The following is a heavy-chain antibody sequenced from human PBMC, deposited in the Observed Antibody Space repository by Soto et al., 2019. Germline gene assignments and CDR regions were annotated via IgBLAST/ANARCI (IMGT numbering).Heavy chain of an antibody. CDR3: ATDLGTTMARH. Sequence: PGGSLRLSCAASGFNLRNSRMSWVSQAPGKGLEWVANIKQDGSDTYYVDSVKGRFTISRDNAKNSLYLQMNSLRAEDTAVYYCATDLGTTMARHWGQGTLVTVSS. D-gene: IGHD1-1*01. CDR2: IKQDGSDT. CDR1: GFNLRNSR. V-gene: IGHV3-7*04. J-gene: IGHJ4*02.